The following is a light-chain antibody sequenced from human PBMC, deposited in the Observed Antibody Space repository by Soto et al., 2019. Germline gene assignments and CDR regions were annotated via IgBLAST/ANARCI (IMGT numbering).Light chain of an antibody. V-gene: IGKV1-5*03. CDR2: KAS. CDR3: QQYNSYPLT. Sequence: DIQMTQSPSTLSASVGDRVTITCRASQSISSLLAWYQQKPGRAPTLLIYKASTLESGVPSRFSGSGSGTEFSVTISSLQPDDSATYYCQQYNSYPLTFGQGTRLEIK. CDR1: QSISSL. J-gene: IGKJ5*01.